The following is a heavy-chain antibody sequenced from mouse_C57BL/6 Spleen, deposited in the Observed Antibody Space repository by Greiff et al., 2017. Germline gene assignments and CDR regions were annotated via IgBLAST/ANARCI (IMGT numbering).Heavy chain of an antibody. Sequence: EVKLMESGGGLVKPGGSLKLSCAASGFTFSDYGMHWVRQAPEKGLEWVAYISSGSSTIYYADTVKGRFTISRDNAKNTLFLQMTSLRSEDTAMYYCARTPTVVATGFDYWGQGTTLTVSS. V-gene: IGHV5-17*01. CDR2: ISSGSSTI. J-gene: IGHJ2*01. D-gene: IGHD1-1*01. CDR3: ARTPTVVATGFDY. CDR1: GFTFSDYG.